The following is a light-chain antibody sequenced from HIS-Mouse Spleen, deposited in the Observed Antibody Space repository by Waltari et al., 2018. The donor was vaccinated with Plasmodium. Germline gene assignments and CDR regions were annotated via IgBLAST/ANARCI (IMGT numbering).Light chain of an antibody. V-gene: IGLV3-27*01. CDR3: YAAADNNWV. CDR1: VLAKKY. CDR2: KDS. J-gene: IGLJ3*02. Sequence: SYELTHPPSVSVSPGQTARITCSGDVLAKKYARWFQQKPGQAPVLVIYKDSERPSGLPERFSGSSSGTTVTLTISGAQVEDEADYYCYAAADNNWVFGGGTKLTVL.